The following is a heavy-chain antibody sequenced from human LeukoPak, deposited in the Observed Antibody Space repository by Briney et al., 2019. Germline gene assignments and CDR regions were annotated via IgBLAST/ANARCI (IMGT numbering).Heavy chain of an antibody. J-gene: IGHJ4*02. CDR3: ARGLRIAARPVDY. CDR1: GYTFTGYY. Sequence: SVKVSCKASGYTFTGYYMHWVRQPPGQGLEWMGWINPNSGGTNDAQKFQGRVTMTRDTSISTAYMELSRLRSDDTAVYYCARGLRIAARPVDYWGQGTLVTVSS. CDR2: INPNSGGT. V-gene: IGHV1-2*02. D-gene: IGHD6-6*01.